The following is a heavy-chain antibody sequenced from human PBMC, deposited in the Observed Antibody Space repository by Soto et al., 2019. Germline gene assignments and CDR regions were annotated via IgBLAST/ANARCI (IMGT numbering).Heavy chain of an antibody. J-gene: IGHJ6*03. Sequence: EVQLLESGGGLVQPGGSLRLSCAASGFTFNNYAISWVRQAPGKGLEWVSTITGSGDSAYYADSVKRRFIISRDNSKNTPYMQMHSLGAEDSAIYYCAKGRGTNYYYHMDVWGGGTTVTVSS. D-gene: IGHD1-26*01. V-gene: IGHV3-23*01. CDR3: AKGRGTNYYYHMDV. CDR1: GFTFNNYA. CDR2: ITGSGDSA.